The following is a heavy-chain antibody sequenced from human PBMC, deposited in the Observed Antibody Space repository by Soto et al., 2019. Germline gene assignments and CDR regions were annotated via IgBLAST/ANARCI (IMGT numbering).Heavy chain of an antibody. J-gene: IGHJ6*02. D-gene: IGHD6-6*01. CDR2: IYHSGST. V-gene: IGHV4-4*02. CDR1: GGSISSSNW. Sequence: SETLSLTCAVSGGSISSSNWWSWVRQPPGKGLEWIGEIYHSGSTNYNPSLKSRVTISVDKSKNQFSLKLSSVTAADTAVYYCAXASSSSVFLVAYYGMDVWGQGTTVTVSS. CDR3: AXASSSSVFLVAYYGMDV.